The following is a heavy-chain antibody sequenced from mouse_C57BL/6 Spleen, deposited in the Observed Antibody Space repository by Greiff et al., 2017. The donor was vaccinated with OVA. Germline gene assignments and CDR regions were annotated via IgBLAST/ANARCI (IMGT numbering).Heavy chain of an antibody. CDR1: GYTFTDYE. CDR3: TRGDSSGTGYAMDY. J-gene: IGHJ4*01. D-gene: IGHD3-2*02. CDR2: IDPETGGT. V-gene: IGHV1-15*01. Sequence: VQLQQSGAELVRPGASVTLSCKASGYTFTDYEMHWVKQTPVHGLAWIGAIDPETGGTAYNQKFKGKAILTADKSSSTAYMELRSLTSEDSAVYYCTRGDSSGTGYAMDYWGQGTSVTVSS.